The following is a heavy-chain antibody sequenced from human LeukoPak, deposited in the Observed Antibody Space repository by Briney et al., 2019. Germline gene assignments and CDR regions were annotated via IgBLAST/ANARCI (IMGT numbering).Heavy chain of an antibody. Sequence: SETLSLTCTVSGGSISSSSYYWGWIRQPPGKGLEWIGSIYYSGSTNYNPSLKSRVTISVDTSKNQFSLKLSSVTAADTAVYYCARPSFGYCSGGSCPATQYYFDYWGQGTLVTVSS. J-gene: IGHJ4*02. D-gene: IGHD2-15*01. V-gene: IGHV4-39*07. CDR3: ARPSFGYCSGGSCPATQYYFDY. CDR2: IYYSGST. CDR1: GGSISSSSYY.